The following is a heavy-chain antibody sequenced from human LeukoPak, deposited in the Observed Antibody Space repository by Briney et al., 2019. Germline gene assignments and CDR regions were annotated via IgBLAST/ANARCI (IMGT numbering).Heavy chain of an antibody. CDR3: AHRPGRGIPAAH. V-gene: IGHV2-5*08. CDR2: IYWDEDK. J-gene: IGHJ4*02. D-gene: IGHD2-21*01. CDR1: GGSISSYYW. Sequence: TLSLTCTVSGGSISSYYWSWIRQPPGKALEWLALIYWDEDKRYSPSLKSRVTITKDTSKNQVVLTMTNMDPVDTATYYCAHRPGRGIPAAHWGQGTLVTVSS.